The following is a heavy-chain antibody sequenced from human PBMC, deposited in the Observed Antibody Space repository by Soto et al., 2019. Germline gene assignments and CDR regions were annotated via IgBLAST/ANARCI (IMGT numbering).Heavy chain of an antibody. Sequence: QVQLVQSGAEVKEPGASVKVSCKASGYTFTSYDITWVRQATGQGLEWMRWMNPKSSITGHAPKFQCRVNMTRHTSISTAYMEMNSLRSEGTAVYYCARERSAAGTGWFDPWGQGTLVTVSS. CDR2: MNPKSSIT. D-gene: IGHD6-13*01. CDR1: GYTFTSYD. J-gene: IGHJ5*02. CDR3: ARERSAAGTGWFDP. V-gene: IGHV1-8*01.